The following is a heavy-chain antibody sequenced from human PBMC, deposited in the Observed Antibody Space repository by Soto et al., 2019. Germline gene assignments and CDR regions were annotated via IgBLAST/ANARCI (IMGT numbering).Heavy chain of an antibody. V-gene: IGHV3-33*01. J-gene: IGHJ5*02. Sequence: QVQLVESGGGVVQPGRSLRLSCAASGFTFSSYGMHWVRQAPGKGLEWVAVIWYDGSNKYYADSVKGRFTISRDNSKNTLYLQMNSLRAEDTAVYYCARDEGGSGSYFPNWLDPWGQGTLVTVSS. CDR2: IWYDGSNK. D-gene: IGHD3-10*01. CDR1: GFTFSSYG. CDR3: ARDEGGSGSYFPNWLDP.